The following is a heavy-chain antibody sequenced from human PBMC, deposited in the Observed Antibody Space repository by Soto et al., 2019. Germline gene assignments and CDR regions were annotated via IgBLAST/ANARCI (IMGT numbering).Heavy chain of an antibody. J-gene: IGHJ6*02. CDR2: IIPIFGTA. V-gene: IGHV1-69*12. Sequence: QVQLVQSGAEVKKPGSSVKVSCKASGGTFSSYAISWVRQAPGQGLEWMGGIIPIFGTANYAQKFQGRVTITADESTRTAYMELSSLRSEDTAVYYCARGPITGTFHTVPYGMDVWGQGTTVTVSS. CDR3: ARGPITGTFHTVPYGMDV. CDR1: GGTFSSYA. D-gene: IGHD1-20*01.